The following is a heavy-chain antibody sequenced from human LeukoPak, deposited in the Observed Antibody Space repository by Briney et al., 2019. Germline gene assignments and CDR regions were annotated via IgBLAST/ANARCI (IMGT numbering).Heavy chain of an antibody. Sequence: PGGSLRLSCAACGFTFSSYAMSWVRQAPGKGLEWVSAISNNGGYTYYADSVQSRFTISRDNSKSTLCLQMNSLRAEDTAVYYCAKQLGYCSDGSCYFPYWGQGTLVTVSS. CDR3: AKQLGYCSDGSCYFPY. D-gene: IGHD2-15*01. CDR2: ISNNGGYT. J-gene: IGHJ4*02. CDR1: GFTFSSYA. V-gene: IGHV3-23*01.